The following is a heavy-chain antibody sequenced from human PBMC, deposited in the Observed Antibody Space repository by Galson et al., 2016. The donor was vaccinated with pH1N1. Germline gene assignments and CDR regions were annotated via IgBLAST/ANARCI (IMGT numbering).Heavy chain of an antibody. J-gene: IGHJ5*02. CDR2: IRSKADSYAT. D-gene: IGHD1-26*01. CDR3: TRPNSGSYEEFWFDP. CDR1: GFTFSGSA. Sequence: SLRLSCAASGFTFSGSAMHWVHQASGKGLEWVGRIRSKADSYATAYAASVEGRFTISRDDSKNTAYLQMNSLKTEDTAVFYCTRPNSGSYEEFWFDPWGQGTLVTVSS. V-gene: IGHV3-73*01.